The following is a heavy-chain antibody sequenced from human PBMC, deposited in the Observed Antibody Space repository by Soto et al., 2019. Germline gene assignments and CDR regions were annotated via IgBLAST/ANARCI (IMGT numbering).Heavy chain of an antibody. CDR2: IYYSGST. J-gene: IGHJ5*02. D-gene: IGHD1-1*01. V-gene: IGHV4-39*01. CDR1: GGSISSSSYY. CDR3: ARHVIYNNNWFDP. Sequence: PSETLSLTCTVSGGSISSSSYYWGWIRQPPGKGLEWIGSIYYSGSTYYNPSLKSRVTISVDTSKNQFSLKLSSVTAADTAVYYCARHVIYNNNWFDPWGQGTLVTVS.